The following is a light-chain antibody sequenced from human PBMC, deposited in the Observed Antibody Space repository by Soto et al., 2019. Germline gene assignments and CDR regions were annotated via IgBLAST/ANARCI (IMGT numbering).Light chain of an antibody. CDR1: QSVSGN. CDR2: GTS. J-gene: IGKJ5*01. V-gene: IGKV3-15*01. Sequence: EIVMTQSPGTLSVSPGEGATLSCSASQSVSGNLAWYQQKPGQAPRLLIYGTSIRANGVPARFSGGGSGTELTLTISGLQSEDFAVYYCQQYNNWLLITFGQGTRLEIK. CDR3: QQYNNWLLIT.